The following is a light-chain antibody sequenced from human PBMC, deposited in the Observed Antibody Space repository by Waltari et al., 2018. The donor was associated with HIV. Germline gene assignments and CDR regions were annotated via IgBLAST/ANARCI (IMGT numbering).Light chain of an antibody. J-gene: IGLJ1*01. CDR2: GYD. Sequence: QSVLTQPPSVSGAPGPRVTIPCPNVGALCDVNWDPQLPVAAPNLPLYGYDNRPSGVPDRFSGSKSGTSSSLAITGLQPEDEADYYCQSYDSSRGGAYVFGTGTKVTV. V-gene: IGLV1-40*02. CDR1: NVGALCD. CDR3: QSYDSSRGGAYV.